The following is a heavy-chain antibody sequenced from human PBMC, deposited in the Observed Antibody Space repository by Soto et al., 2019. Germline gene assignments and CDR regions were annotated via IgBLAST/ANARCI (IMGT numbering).Heavy chain of an antibody. Sequence: QITLKESGPTLVKPTQTLTLTCTCTGFSLNAGGMGVGWIRQPPGKALEWLALMYWDENKFYSPSLKSRLTITKDTSNNQVVLTITQMDPVDTATYFCARIYCAGGNCYRLGGFYYGMDVWGQGTTVTVSS. V-gene: IGHV2-5*02. J-gene: IGHJ6*02. D-gene: IGHD2-21*01. CDR2: MYWDENK. CDR3: ARIYCAGGNCYRLGGFYYGMDV. CDR1: GFSLNAGGMG.